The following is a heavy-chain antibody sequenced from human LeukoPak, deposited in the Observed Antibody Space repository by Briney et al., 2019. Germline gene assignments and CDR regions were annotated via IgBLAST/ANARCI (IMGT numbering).Heavy chain of an antibody. CDR2: MNPNSGNT. J-gene: IGHJ3*02. CDR3: ARGGGITIFGVVIINAFDI. D-gene: IGHD3-3*01. Sequence: ASVKVSCKASGYTFTSYDINWVRQATGQGLEWMGWMNPNSGNTGYAQKFQGRVTMTRNTSIGTAYMELSSLRSEDTAVYYCARGGGITIFGVVIINAFDIWGQGTMVTVSS. V-gene: IGHV1-8*01. CDR1: GYTFTSYD.